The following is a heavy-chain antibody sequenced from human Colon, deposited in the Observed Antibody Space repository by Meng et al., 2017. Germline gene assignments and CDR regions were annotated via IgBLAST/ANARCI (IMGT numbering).Heavy chain of an antibody. D-gene: IGHD1-1*01. CDR1: GDSVSSNSTS. J-gene: IGHJ4*02. CDR3: ARVGSWTETTVLDY. V-gene: IGHV6-1*01. Sequence: SETLSLTCAISGDSVSSNSTSWNWIRQSPSRGLEWLGRTYYRSKWYNDYAVSVKSRITINPDTSKNQFSLQLNSVTPEDTAVYYCARVGSWTETTVLDYWGQGTLVTVSS. CDR2: TYYRSKWYN.